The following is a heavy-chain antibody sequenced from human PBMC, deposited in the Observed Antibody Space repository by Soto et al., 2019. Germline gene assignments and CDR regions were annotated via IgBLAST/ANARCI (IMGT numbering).Heavy chain of an antibody. Sequence: QVQLVESGGDVVQPGRSLRLSCAASGFTFSFYAMHWVRQAPGKGLEWVAVISYNGRNKHYVDSVKGRFTISRDNSRNTLYLQMNSLRAEDTAIYYCAMTRLYDTGTNDYHRDALDIWGQGTQVIVSS. D-gene: IGHD3-22*01. V-gene: IGHV3-30*04. CDR1: GFTFSFYA. J-gene: IGHJ3*02. CDR2: ISYNGRNK. CDR3: AMTRLYDTGTNDYHRDALDI.